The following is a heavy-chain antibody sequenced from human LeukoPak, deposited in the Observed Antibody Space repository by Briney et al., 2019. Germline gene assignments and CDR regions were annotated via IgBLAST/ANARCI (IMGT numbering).Heavy chain of an antibody. CDR1: GFTFSSYA. D-gene: IGHD1-1*01. Sequence: GGSLRLSCEVSGFTFSSYAMSWVRQAPGKGLEWVSGISSGAGSTSYADSVKGRFTISRDNSKNTLYLQMNTLRTEDTAVYYCAKGTSTWTRASFDCWGQGTLVTVSS. J-gene: IGHJ4*02. CDR2: ISSGAGST. CDR3: AKGTSTWTRASFDC. V-gene: IGHV3-23*01.